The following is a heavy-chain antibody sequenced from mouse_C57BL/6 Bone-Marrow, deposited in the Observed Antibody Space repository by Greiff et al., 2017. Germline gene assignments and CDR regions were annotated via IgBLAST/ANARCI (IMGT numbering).Heavy chain of an antibody. V-gene: IGHV7-3*01. CDR3: ARSYYLYAMDY. J-gene: IGHJ4*01. CDR2: IRNKANGYTT. CDR1: GFTFTDYY. D-gene: IGHD2-10*01. Sequence: EVKLVESGGGLVQPGGSLSLSCAASGFTFTDYYMSWVRQPPGKALEWLGFIRNKANGYTTEYNASVKGRFTISRDNSQSTLYLQMNALRAEDSATYYCARSYYLYAMDYWGQGTSVTVSS.